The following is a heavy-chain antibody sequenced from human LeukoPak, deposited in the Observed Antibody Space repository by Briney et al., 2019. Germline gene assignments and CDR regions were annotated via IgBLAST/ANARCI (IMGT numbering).Heavy chain of an antibody. CDR3: ARDHVAAGLFFDS. D-gene: IGHD6-13*01. CDR1: VLTFSRYW. J-gene: IGHJ4*02. Sequence: WGSLRLSCAASVLTFSRYWMSWVRQAPGKGLEWVANIKQDGSEKHYVDSVKGRFTISRDNAKNSLYLQMNSLRAEDTAVYYCARDHVAAGLFFDSWGQGTLVTVSS. CDR2: IKQDGSEK. V-gene: IGHV3-7*01.